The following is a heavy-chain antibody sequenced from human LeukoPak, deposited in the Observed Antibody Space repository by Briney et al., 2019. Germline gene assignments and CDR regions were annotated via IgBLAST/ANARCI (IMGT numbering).Heavy chain of an antibody. Sequence: SGGSLRLSCAASGFTFSSYAMSWVRQAPGKGLEWVSAISGSGGSTYYADSVKGRFTISRDNSKNTLYLQMNTLRAEDTAIYYCAKGSSGSRPYYFDYWGQGTLVTVSS. V-gene: IGHV3-23*01. CDR1: GFTFSSYA. CDR3: AKGSSGSRPYYFDY. D-gene: IGHD3-22*01. CDR2: ISGSGGST. J-gene: IGHJ4*02.